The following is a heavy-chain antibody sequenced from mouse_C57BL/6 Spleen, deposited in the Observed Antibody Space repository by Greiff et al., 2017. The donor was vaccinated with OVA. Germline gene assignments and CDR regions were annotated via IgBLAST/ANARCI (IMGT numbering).Heavy chain of an antibody. CDR2: IDPSDSYT. J-gene: IGHJ4*01. CDR1: GYTFTSYW. Sequence: VQLQQPGAELVKPGASVKLSCKASGYTFTSYWMQWVKQRPGQGLEWIGEIDPSDSYTNYNQKFKGKATLTVDTSSSTAYMQLSSLTSEDSAVYYCARRERGYYYAMDYWGQGTSVTVSS. CDR3: ARRERGYYYAMDY. V-gene: IGHV1-50*01.